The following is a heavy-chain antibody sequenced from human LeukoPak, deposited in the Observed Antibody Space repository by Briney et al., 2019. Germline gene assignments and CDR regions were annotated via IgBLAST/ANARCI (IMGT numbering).Heavy chain of an antibody. CDR1: GGSIRSYY. D-gene: IGHD3-22*01. J-gene: IGHJ4*02. V-gene: IGHV4-59*01. CDR3: ARGVNYYDSSGYPYYFDY. CDR2: IYYSGST. Sequence: SETLSLTCTVSGGSIRSYYWSWIRQPPGKGLEWIGYIYYSGSTNYNPSLKSRVTISVDTSKNQFSLKLSSVTAADTAVYYCARGVNYYDSSGYPYYFDYWGQGTLVTVSS.